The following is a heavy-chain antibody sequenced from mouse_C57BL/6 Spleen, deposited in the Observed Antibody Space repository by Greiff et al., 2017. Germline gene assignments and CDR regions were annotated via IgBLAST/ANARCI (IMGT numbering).Heavy chain of an antibody. CDR2: IYPSDGST. J-gene: IGHJ4*01. CDR3: ARGSNFAMDY. CDR1: GYTFTSYD. Sequence: QVQLQQSGPELVKPGASVKLSCKASGYTFTSYDINWVKQRPGQGLEWIGWIYPSDGSTKYNEKFKGKATLTVDTSSSTAYMELHSLTAEDSAVYFGARGSNFAMDYWGQGTSVTVSS. V-gene: IGHV1-85*01. D-gene: IGHD2-5*01.